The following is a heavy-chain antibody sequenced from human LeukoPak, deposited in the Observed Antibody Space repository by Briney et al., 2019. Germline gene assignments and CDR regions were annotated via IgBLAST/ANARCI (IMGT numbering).Heavy chain of an antibody. D-gene: IGHD2-15*01. CDR3: ARAPRGYCSGGSCYSYYYYMDV. V-gene: IGHV3-11*01. CDR2: ISSSGSTI. J-gene: IGHJ6*03. CDR1: GFTFSDYY. Sequence: GGSLRLSCAASGFTFSDYYMSWIRQAPGKGLEWVSYISSSGSTIYYADPVKGRFTISRDNAKNSLYLQMNSLRAEDTAVYYCARAPRGYCSGGSCYSYYYYMDVWGEGTTVTVSS.